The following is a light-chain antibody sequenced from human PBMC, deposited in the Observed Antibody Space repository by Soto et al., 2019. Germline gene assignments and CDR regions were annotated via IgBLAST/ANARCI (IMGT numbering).Light chain of an antibody. CDR2: AAS. V-gene: IGKV1-39*01. CDR1: ETIASY. J-gene: IGKJ1*01. CDR3: QQTYNPPRT. Sequence: DIQMTQSPSSLSASVGDRVTITCLASETIASYVNWYQQRPGKAPKLLIYAASTLQSGVPSRFGGSGSGTDFTLTITSLQPEDFATYFCQQTYNPPRTFGQGTKVDIK.